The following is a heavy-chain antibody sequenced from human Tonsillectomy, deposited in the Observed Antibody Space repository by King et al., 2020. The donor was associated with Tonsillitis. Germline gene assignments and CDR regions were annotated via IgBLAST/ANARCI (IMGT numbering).Heavy chain of an antibody. CDR3: ARGGLYDSSGYYYSGMDV. CDR2: INHSGST. CDR1: GGSFSGYY. Sequence: VQLQQWGAGLLKPSETLSLTCAVSGGSFSGYYWSWIRQPPGKGLEWIGEINHSGSTNYNPSLKSRVTISIDTSKNQFSLKLSSVTAADTAVYYCARGGLYDSSGYYYSGMDVWGHGTTVTVSS. D-gene: IGHD3-22*01. J-gene: IGHJ6*02. V-gene: IGHV4-34*01.